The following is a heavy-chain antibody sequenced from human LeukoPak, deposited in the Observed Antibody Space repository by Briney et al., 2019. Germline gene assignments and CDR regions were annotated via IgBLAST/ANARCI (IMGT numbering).Heavy chain of an antibody. V-gene: IGHV3-7*03. CDR2: IKQDGSEK. J-gene: IGHJ4*02. CDR3: AARSSGNPYF. Sequence: TGGSLRLSCTASGLTLSNYWMIWVRQAPGKGLQWVAKIKQDGSEKYHVDSVKGRFTISRDNAENSLYLLMNSLRVEDTAVYYCAARSSGNPYFWGQGTLVTVSS. CDR1: GLTLSNYW. D-gene: IGHD1-26*01.